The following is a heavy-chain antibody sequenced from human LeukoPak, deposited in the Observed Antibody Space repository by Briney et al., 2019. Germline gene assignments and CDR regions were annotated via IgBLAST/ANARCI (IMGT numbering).Heavy chain of an antibody. J-gene: IGHJ3*02. D-gene: IGHD3-22*01. Sequence: PGGSLRLSCVASEFTLSSYAMSWVRQAPGKGLEWVSGMSSSGTYIYYKDFVKGRFTISRDSSRLYLQMNSLRSEDTALYYCAKTYYGSGGSRAFDTWGQGTMVIVSS. V-gene: IGHV3-23*01. CDR3: AKTYYGSGGSRAFDT. CDR2: MSSSGTYI. CDR1: EFTLSSYA.